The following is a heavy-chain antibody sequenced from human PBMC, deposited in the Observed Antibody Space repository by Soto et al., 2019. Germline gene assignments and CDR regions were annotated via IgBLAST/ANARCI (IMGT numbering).Heavy chain of an antibody. CDR2: ISGSGGST. CDR3: AKDLLQQLKPDDY. J-gene: IGHJ4*02. D-gene: IGHD6-13*01. Sequence: EVQLLESGGGLVQPGGSLRLSCAASGFTFSSYAMSWVRQAPGTGLGWVSAISGSGGSTYYAEAVKGRFTISRDNSKNTLYLQMNSLRAEDTAVYYCAKDLLQQLKPDDYWGQGTLVTVSS. CDR1: GFTFSSYA. V-gene: IGHV3-23*01.